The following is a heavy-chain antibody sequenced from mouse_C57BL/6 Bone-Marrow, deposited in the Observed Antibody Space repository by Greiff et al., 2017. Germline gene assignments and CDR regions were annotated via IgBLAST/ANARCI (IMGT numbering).Heavy chain of an antibody. D-gene: IGHD2-3*01. CDR3: ARWLLLDY. CDR2: IYPGDGDT. CDR1: GYAFSSSW. Sequence: QVQLKESGPELVKPGASVKISCKASGYAFSSSWMNWVKQRPGKGLEWIGRIYPGDGDTNYNGKFKGKATLTADKSSSTAYMQLSSLTSEDSAVYFCARWLLLDYWGQGTTLTVSS. V-gene: IGHV1-82*01. J-gene: IGHJ2*01.